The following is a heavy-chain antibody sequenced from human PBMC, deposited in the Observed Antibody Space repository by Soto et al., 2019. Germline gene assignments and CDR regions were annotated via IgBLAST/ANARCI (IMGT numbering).Heavy chain of an antibody. Sequence: QLQLQESGPGLVKPSETLSLTCTVSGGSISSSSYYWGWIRQSPGTGLEWIGSIYYSGSTYYNPSLKSRVTIHVDTSKNQFSLKLRSVAAADTAVYYCARKIAVAGRMEFDYWGQGTLVTVSS. CDR3: ARKIAVAGRMEFDY. J-gene: IGHJ4*02. CDR1: GGSISSSSYY. D-gene: IGHD6-19*01. V-gene: IGHV4-39*01. CDR2: IYYSGST.